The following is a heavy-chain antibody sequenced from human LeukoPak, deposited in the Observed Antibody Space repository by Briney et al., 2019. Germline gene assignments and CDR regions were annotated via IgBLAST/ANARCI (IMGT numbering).Heavy chain of an antibody. D-gene: IGHD3-3*01. V-gene: IGHV3-33*06. Sequence: GSLRLSCAASGFSVSSYAMHWVRQAPGKGLEWVAVIWFDGNTAYNADSVKGRFSISRDNSKNTLFLQMNSLRAEDTAIYYYAKEWSAFDIWGQGTRVTVSS. J-gene: IGHJ3*02. CDR3: AKEWSAFDI. CDR2: IWFDGNTA. CDR1: GFSVSSYA.